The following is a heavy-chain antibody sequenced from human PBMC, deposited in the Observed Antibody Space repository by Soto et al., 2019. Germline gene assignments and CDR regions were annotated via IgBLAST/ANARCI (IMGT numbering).Heavy chain of an antibody. CDR3: ARARGYSYGYVDY. J-gene: IGHJ4*02. CDR2: IYHSGST. D-gene: IGHD5-18*01. Sequence: PSETLSLTCAVSGGSISSGGYSWSWIRQPPGKGLEWIGYIYHSGSTYYNPSLKSRVTISVDRSKNQFSLKLSSVTAGDTAVYYCARARGYSYGYVDYWGQGTLVTVYS. CDR1: GGSISSGGYS. V-gene: IGHV4-30-2*01.